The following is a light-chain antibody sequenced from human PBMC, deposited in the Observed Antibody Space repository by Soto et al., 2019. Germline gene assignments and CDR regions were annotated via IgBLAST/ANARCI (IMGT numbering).Light chain of an antibody. Sequence: QSVLTQPASVSGSPGQSITISCSGSRSDLVSWYRLLPGKAPQLIMYETSRRPSGVSDRFSGSRSGSTASLTISGLQPDDEAEYHCCAYAGDESFLFRTGTTVTVL. V-gene: IGLV2-23*01. CDR1: RSDL. CDR2: ETS. J-gene: IGLJ1*01. CDR3: CAYAGDESFL.